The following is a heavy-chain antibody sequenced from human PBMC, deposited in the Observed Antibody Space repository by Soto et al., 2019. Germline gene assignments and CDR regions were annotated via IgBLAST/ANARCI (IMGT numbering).Heavy chain of an antibody. Sequence: SETLSLTCAVYGGSFSGYYWSWIRQPPGKGLEWIGEINHSGSTNYNPSLKSRVTISVDTSKNQFSLKLSSVTAADTAVYYCARGWCDGFWSGYRILDYWGQGTLVTVSS. CDR1: GGSFSGYY. J-gene: IGHJ4*02. CDR2: INHSGST. D-gene: IGHD3-3*01. V-gene: IGHV4-34*01. CDR3: ARGWCDGFWSGYRILDY.